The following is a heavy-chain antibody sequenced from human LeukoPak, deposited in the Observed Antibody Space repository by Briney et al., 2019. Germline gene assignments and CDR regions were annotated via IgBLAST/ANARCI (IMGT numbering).Heavy chain of an antibody. CDR1: GGSISSGGYY. D-gene: IGHD2-2*02. CDR2: IYYSGST. V-gene: IGHV4-31*03. CDR3: ARWGYQLLYRSGWFDP. J-gene: IGHJ5*02. Sequence: SQTLSLTCTVSGGSISSGGYYWSWIRQHPGKGLEWIGYIYYSGSTYYNPSLKSRVTISVDTSKNQFSLKLSSLTAADTAVYYCARWGYQLLYRSGWFDPWGQGTLVTVSS.